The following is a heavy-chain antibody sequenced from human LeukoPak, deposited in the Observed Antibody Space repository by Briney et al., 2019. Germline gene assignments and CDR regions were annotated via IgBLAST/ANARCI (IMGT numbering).Heavy chain of an antibody. Sequence: GASVKVSCKASGYTFTSYDINWVRQATGQGLEWMGWMNPNSGNTGYAQKFQGRVTMTRNTSISTAYMELSSLRSEDTAVYYCARGKVPAAINWFDPWGQGTLVTVSS. V-gene: IGHV1-8*01. CDR2: MNPNSGNT. D-gene: IGHD2-2*02. CDR1: GYTFTSYD. CDR3: ARGKVPAAINWFDP. J-gene: IGHJ5*02.